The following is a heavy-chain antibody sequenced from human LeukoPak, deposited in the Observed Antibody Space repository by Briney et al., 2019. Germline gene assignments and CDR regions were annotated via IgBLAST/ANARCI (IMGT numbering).Heavy chain of an antibody. D-gene: IGHD2-2*01. Sequence: KSSETLSLTCTVSGGSISSGSYYWSWIRQPAEKGLEWIGRIYTSGSTNYNPSLKSRVTTSVDTSKNQFSLKLSSVTAADTAVYYCAREFMNPPSRIVVVPAANAYDAFDIWGQGTMVTVSS. J-gene: IGHJ3*02. V-gene: IGHV4-61*02. CDR1: GGSISSGSYY. CDR2: IYTSGST. CDR3: AREFMNPPSRIVVVPAANAYDAFDI.